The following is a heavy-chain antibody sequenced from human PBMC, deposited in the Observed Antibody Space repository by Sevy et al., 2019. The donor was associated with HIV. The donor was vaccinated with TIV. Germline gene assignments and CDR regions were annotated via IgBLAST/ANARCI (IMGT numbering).Heavy chain of an antibody. CDR2: IYYSGNT. CDR3: ARSTVWFGELP. J-gene: IGHJ5*02. D-gene: IGHD3-10*01. Sequence: SETLSLTCTVSRGSIRHADSYWNWSRQPPGKGLEWIRYIYYSGNTYYNPSLWSRFSISVDTSKNQFSLQLTSVTAADTAVSFCARSTVWFGELPWGQGTPVTVSS. CDR1: RGSIRHADSY. V-gene: IGHV4-30-4*01.